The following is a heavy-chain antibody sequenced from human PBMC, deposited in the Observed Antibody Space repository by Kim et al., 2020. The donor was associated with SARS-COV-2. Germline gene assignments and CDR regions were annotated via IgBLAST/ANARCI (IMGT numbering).Heavy chain of an antibody. CDR3: VLNLGYCSSTSCYKLVAGVY. D-gene: IGHD2-2*01. CDR2: IDPSDSYT. J-gene: IGHJ4*02. V-gene: IGHV5-10-1*01. CDR1: GYSFISYW. Sequence: GESLKISCKGSGYSFISYWISWVRQMPGKGLEWMGRIDPSDSYTNYSPSFQDHVTISADKSISTAYLQWSSLKASDTAMYYCVLNLGYCSSTSCYKLVAGVYWGQGTLVTVSS.